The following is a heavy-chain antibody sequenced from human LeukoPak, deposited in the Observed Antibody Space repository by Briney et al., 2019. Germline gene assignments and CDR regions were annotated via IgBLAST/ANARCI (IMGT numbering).Heavy chain of an antibody. CDR2: ISYHGNNK. CDR3: AKMGSPITMVRGVPFDY. V-gene: IGHV3-30*18. CDR1: GFTFSTHG. Sequence: GGSLRLSCAASGFTFSTHGMHWVRQAPGKGLEGVAAISYHGNNKYYADSVKGRFTISRDNSKNTLYVQMNRLRAEDTAVYYCAKMGSPITMVRGVPFDYWGQGTLVTVSS. D-gene: IGHD3-10*01. J-gene: IGHJ4*02.